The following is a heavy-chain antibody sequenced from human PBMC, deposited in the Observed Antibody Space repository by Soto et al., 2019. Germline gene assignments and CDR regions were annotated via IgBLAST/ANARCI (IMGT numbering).Heavy chain of an antibody. Sequence: EVQLLESGGGLVQPGGSLRLSCAASGFTFSSYAMKWVRQARGKGLEWVSGISGNGGRTYYADSVKGRFTISRDNSKNMVYLQMNSLRAKDTAKYSCAVVQRYTIVVALDAFDVWGQGAMVTFSS. CDR1: GFTFSSYA. CDR3: AVVQRYTIVVALDAFDV. D-gene: IGHD3-22*01. V-gene: IGHV3-23*01. CDR2: ISGNGGRT. J-gene: IGHJ3*01.